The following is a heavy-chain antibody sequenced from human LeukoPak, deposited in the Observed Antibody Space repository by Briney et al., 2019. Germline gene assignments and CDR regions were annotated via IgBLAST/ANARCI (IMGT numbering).Heavy chain of an antibody. V-gene: IGHV3-21*04. CDR2: ISSSSSYI. J-gene: IGHJ4*02. Sequence: GGSLRLSCAASGFTFSSYSMNWVRQAPGKGLEWVSSISSSSSYIYYADSVKGRFTISRDNAKNSLYLQMNSLRAGDTAVYYCARERYDYLTGNRGFDYWGQGTLVTVSS. CDR3: ARERYDYLTGNRGFDY. D-gene: IGHD3/OR15-3a*01. CDR1: GFTFSSYS.